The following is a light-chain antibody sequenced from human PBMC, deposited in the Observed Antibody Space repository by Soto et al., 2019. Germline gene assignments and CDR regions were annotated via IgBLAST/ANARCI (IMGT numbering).Light chain of an antibody. CDR2: GAS. CDR3: QQYNTWLWT. V-gene: IGKV3-15*01. CDR1: QSVNAN. Sequence: EVVMTQSPATLSVSPGERATLSCRASQSVNANLAWYQQKPGQAPRLLIHGASNRATGIAARFSGSGFGTALILTISSLQSEDFAVYYCQQYNTWLWTFGQGTTVEI. J-gene: IGKJ1*01.